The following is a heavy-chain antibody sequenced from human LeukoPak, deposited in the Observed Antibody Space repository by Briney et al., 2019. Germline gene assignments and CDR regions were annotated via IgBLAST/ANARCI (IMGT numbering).Heavy chain of an antibody. CDR2: INSDGINT. J-gene: IGHJ4*02. D-gene: IGHD1-26*01. CDR3: ARDFSSGSYYGDYYFDY. V-gene: IGHV3-74*01. Sequence: PGGSLRLSCAASGFTFSNYWMHWVRQAPGKGLVWVSRINSDGINTSYADSVKGRFAISRDNAKNSLYLQMNSLRAEDTAVYYCARDFSSGSYYGDYYFDYWGQGTLVTVSS. CDR1: GFTFSNYW.